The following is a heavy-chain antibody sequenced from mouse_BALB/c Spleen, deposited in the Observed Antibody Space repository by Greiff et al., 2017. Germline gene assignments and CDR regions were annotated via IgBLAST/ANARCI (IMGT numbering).Heavy chain of an antibody. CDR3: ARQELGRRFAY. CDR2: ISSGGSYT. V-gene: IGHV5-6*02. CDR1: GFTFSSYG. J-gene: IGHJ3*01. Sequence: DVKLQESGGDLVKPGGSLKLSCAASGFTFSSYGMSWVRQTPDKRLEWVATISSGGSYTYYPDSVKGRFTISRDNAKNTLYLQMSSLKSEDTAMYYCARQELGRRFAYWGQGTLVTVSA. D-gene: IGHD4-1*01.